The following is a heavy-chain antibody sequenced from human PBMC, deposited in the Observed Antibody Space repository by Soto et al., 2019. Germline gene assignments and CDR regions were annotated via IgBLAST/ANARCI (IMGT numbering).Heavy chain of an antibody. V-gene: IGHV1-8*02. CDR2: MNPINGAT. CDR1: GYDFTAYD. Sequence: ASVKVSCKASGYDFTAYDINWVRQASGQGLEWMGWMNPINGATGSARRFQGRVSMTRNTATGTAYLELTSLRSDDSAVYYCGRGPSPRTPAGGTPYYYAMDVWGQGTTVTVSS. CDR3: GRGPSPRTPAGGTPYYYAMDV. J-gene: IGHJ6*02. D-gene: IGHD6-13*01.